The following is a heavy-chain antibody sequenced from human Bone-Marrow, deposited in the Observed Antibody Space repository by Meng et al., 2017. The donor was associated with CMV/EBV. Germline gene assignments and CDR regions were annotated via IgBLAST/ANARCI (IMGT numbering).Heavy chain of an antibody. CDR2: INPNSGGI. J-gene: IGHJ6*02. CDR3: ARWGPGTYCSSTSCEYYYGMDV. D-gene: IGHD2-2*01. Sequence: ASVKVSCKASGYTFTGYYMHWVRQAPGQGLEWMGWINPNSGGINYAQKFQGRVTMTRDTSISTAYMELSRLRSDDTAVYYCARWGPGTYCSSTSCEYYYGMDVWGQGTTVTVSS. CDR1: GYTFTGYY. V-gene: IGHV1-2*02.